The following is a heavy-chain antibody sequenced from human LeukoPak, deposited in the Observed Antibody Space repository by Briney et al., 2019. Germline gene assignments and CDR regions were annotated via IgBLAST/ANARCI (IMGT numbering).Heavy chain of an antibody. CDR2: INHSGST. CDR1: GGSFSGYY. D-gene: IGHD6-19*01. V-gene: IGHV4-34*01. Sequence: SETLSLTCAVYGGSFSGYYWSWIRQPPGKGLEWIGEINHSGSTNYNPSLKSRVTISVDTSKNQFSLKLSSVTAADTAVYYCARGHYSSGWYRGYCFDYWGQGTLVTVS. J-gene: IGHJ4*02. CDR3: ARGHYSSGWYRGYCFDY.